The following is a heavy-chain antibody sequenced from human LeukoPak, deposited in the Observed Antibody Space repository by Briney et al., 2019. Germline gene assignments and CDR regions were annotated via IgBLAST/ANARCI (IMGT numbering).Heavy chain of an antibody. CDR1: GYTFTGYY. D-gene: IGHD2-2*01. V-gene: IGHV1-2*02. J-gene: IGHJ3*02. CDR2: INPNSGGT. CDR3: ARDPRYCSSPSCYYGDAFDI. Sequence: ASVKVSCKASGYTFTGYYMHWVRQPPGQGLGWMGWINPNSGGTNYAQKFQGRDTMTRDTSISTAYMELSRLRSDDTAVYYCARDPRYCSSPSCYYGDAFDIWGQGTMVTVSS.